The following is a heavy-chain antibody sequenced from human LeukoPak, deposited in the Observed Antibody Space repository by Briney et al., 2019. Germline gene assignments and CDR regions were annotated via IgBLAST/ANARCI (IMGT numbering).Heavy chain of an antibody. D-gene: IGHD1-26*01. CDR2: ISAYNGNT. CDR3: ARVRYSGSYLDYCYYMDV. V-gene: IGHV1-18*01. CDR1: GYTFTSYG. J-gene: IGHJ6*03. Sequence: ASVKVSCKASGYTFTSYGISWVRQPPRQGLEWMGWISAYNGNTNYPHKLQGRVTMTTDTSTSTAYMEVRSLRSDDTAVDYCARVRYSGSYLDYCYYMDVWGKGTTVTVSS.